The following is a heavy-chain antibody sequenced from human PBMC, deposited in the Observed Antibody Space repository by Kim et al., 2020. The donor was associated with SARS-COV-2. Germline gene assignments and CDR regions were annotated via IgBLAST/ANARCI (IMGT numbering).Heavy chain of an antibody. CDR2: ISSSSSTI. D-gene: IGHD4-4*01. J-gene: IGHJ6*02. CDR1: GFTFSSYS. Sequence: GGSLRLSCAASGFTFSSYSMNWVRQAPGKGLEWVSYISSSSSTIYYADSVKGRFTISRDNAKNSLYLQMNSLRDEDTAVYYCARDHRDYRYYYYGMDVWGQGTTVTVSS. V-gene: IGHV3-48*02. CDR3: ARDHRDYRYYYYGMDV.